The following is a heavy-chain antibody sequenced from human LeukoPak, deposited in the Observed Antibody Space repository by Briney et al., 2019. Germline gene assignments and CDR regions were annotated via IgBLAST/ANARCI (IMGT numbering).Heavy chain of an antibody. Sequence: PGRSLRLSCAASGFTFSSYGMHWVRQAPGKGLEWVAVIWYDGSNKYYADFVKGRFTISRDNSKNTLYLQMNSLRAEDTAVYYCAREGGTAMVLDYWGQGTLVTVSS. D-gene: IGHD5-18*01. CDR3: AREGGTAMVLDY. CDR1: GFTFSSYG. V-gene: IGHV3-33*01. J-gene: IGHJ4*02. CDR2: IWYDGSNK.